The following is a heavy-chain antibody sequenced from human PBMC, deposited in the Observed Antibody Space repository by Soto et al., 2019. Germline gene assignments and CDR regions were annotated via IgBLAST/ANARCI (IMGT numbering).Heavy chain of an antibody. CDR2: IYHSGST. V-gene: IGHV4-4*02. CDR3: ARDFSSRARCSRRLTPYYYGMDV. Sequence: SETLSLTCAVSGGSISSSNWWSWVRQPPGKGLEWIGEIYHSGSTNYNPSLKSRVTISVDKSKNQFSLKLSSVTAADTAVYYCARDFSSRARCSRRLTPYYYGMDVWGQGTTVTVSS. J-gene: IGHJ6*02. CDR1: GGSISSSNW. D-gene: IGHD2-2*01.